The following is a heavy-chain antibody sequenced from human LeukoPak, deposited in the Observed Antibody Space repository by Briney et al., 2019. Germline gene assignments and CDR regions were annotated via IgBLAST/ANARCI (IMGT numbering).Heavy chain of an antibody. CDR2: INHSGST. D-gene: IGHD3-22*01. Sequence: SETLSLTCTVSGGSISGSSHFWGCIRQPPGKGLEWIGEINHSGSTNYNPSLKSRVTISVDTSKNQFSLKLSSVTAADTAVYYCARGRGYRFDYWGQGTLVTVSS. CDR3: ARGRGYRFDY. CDR1: GGSISGSSHF. J-gene: IGHJ4*02. V-gene: IGHV4-39*07.